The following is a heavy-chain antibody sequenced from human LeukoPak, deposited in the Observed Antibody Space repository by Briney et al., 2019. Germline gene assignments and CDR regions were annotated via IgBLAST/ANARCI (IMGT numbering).Heavy chain of an antibody. D-gene: IGHD2-2*01. Sequence: GASVRVSCKASGFTFTNYYMHWVRQAPGQGLEWVAVINPLGSSTTYAHNVQGRFTMTRDTSTSTVYMEMSSLRSEDTAVYYCERVERFTQPPDYWGEGTLVTVSS. CDR2: INPLGSST. CDR3: ERVERFTQPPDY. CDR1: GFTFTNYY. J-gene: IGHJ4*02. V-gene: IGHV1-46*04.